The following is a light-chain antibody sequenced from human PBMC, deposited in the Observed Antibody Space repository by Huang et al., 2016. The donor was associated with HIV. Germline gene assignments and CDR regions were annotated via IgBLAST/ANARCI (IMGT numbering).Light chain of an antibody. V-gene: IGKV4-1*01. CDR2: WAS. CDR3: HQYYDTPQT. CDR1: QSVLKTSNNKNC. J-gene: IGKJ1*01. Sequence: DIVVTQSPDSLALSLGGRAALNCTASQSVLKTSNNKNCLSWYQLKPGQPPKLLIYWASTRESGVPDRFSGSGSGTHFTLTIASLQAEDVAVYYCHQYYDTPQTFGQGTKVEVK.